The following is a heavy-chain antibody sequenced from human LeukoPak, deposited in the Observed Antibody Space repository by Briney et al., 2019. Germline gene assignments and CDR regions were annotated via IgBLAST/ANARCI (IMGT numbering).Heavy chain of an antibody. J-gene: IGHJ1*01. CDR2: ISGSGSSP. D-gene: IGHD2-2*01. Sequence: GGSLSLSCAASGFVFNNYAMSWVRQAPGKGLEWVSSISGSGSSPYYADSEKGRFSISRDTSKSTVYLYMSSLRAEDTAVYFCAKESYAAPQRYFQRWGQGTLVTVSS. CDR1: GFVFNNYA. CDR3: AKESYAAPQRYFQR. V-gene: IGHV3-23*01.